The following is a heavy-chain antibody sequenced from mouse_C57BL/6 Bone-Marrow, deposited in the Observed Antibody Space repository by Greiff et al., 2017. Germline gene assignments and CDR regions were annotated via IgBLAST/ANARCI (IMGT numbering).Heavy chain of an antibody. J-gene: IGHJ1*03. V-gene: IGHV5-17*01. CDR3: ARSARSHDWYFDV. CDR2: ISSGCSTI. Sequence: EVKLVESGGGLVKPGGSLKLSCAASGFTFSDYGMHWVRQAPEKGLEWVSYISSGCSTIYYADTVKGRFTISRDNAKTTLFLPMPTLRSENTAMYYCARSARSHDWYFDVWGTGTTVTVSS. CDR1: GFTFSDYG.